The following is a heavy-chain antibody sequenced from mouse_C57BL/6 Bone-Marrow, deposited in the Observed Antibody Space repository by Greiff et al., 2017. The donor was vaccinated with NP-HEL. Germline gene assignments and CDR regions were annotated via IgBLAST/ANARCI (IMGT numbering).Heavy chain of an antibody. CDR3: ARWGDYQFAY. CDR1: GYTFTSYW. Sequence: VQLQQSGAELVKPGASVKLSCKASGYTFTSYWMHWVKQRPGQGLEWIGMIHPNSGSTNYNEKFKSKATLTVDKSSSTAYMQLSSLTSEDSAVYYCARWGDYQFAYWGQGTLVTVSA. J-gene: IGHJ3*01. CDR2: IHPNSGST. D-gene: IGHD2-4*01. V-gene: IGHV1-64*01.